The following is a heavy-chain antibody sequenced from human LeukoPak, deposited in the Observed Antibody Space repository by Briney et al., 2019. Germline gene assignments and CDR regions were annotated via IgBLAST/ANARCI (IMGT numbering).Heavy chain of an antibody. CDR2: IYYSGST. CDR3: ARQRKIAAAGTRFDY. Sequence: SETLSLTCTVSGGSISSSSYYWGWIRQPPGKGLEWIGSIYYSGSTYYNPSLKSRVTISVDTSKNQFSLKLSSVTAADTAVYYCARQRKIAAAGTRFDYWGQGTLVTVSS. CDR1: GGSISSSSYY. D-gene: IGHD6-13*01. J-gene: IGHJ4*02. V-gene: IGHV4-39*01.